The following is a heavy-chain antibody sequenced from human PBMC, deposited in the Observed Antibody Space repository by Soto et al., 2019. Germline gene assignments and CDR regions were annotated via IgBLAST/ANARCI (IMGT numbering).Heavy chain of an antibody. CDR2: ISYDGSNK. Sequence: GGSLRLSCAASGFTFSSYAMHWVRQAPGKGLEWVAVISYDGSNKYYADSVKGRFTISRDNSKNTLYLQMNSLRAEDTAAYFCASPREGQWLVFDHWGQRTLVTVSS. J-gene: IGHJ4*02. CDR3: ASPREGQWLVFDH. V-gene: IGHV3-30-3*01. CDR1: GFTFSSYA. D-gene: IGHD6-19*01.